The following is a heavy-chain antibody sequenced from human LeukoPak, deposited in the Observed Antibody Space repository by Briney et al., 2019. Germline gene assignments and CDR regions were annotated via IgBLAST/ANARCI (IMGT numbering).Heavy chain of an antibody. CDR2: IYYSGST. V-gene: IGHV4-59*08. CDR3: ARRQRGYGDFDFDY. Sequence: SETLSLTCTASGCSISSYYLSWIRQPPGKGLEWIGYIYYSGSTNYSPSLKSRVTISVDTSKNQFSLKLTSMTAADTAVYYCARRQRGYGDFDFDYWGQGTLVTVSS. D-gene: IGHD4-17*01. CDR1: GCSISSYY. J-gene: IGHJ4*02.